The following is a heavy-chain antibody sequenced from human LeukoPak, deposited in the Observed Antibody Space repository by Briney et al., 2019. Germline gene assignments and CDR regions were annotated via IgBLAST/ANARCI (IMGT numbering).Heavy chain of an antibody. J-gene: IGHJ4*02. CDR1: GGSFSGYY. CDR3: ARRTDTAMEFDY. D-gene: IGHD5-18*01. V-gene: IGHV4-34*01. CDR2: INHSGST. Sequence: SETLSLTCAVYGGSFSGYYWSWIRQPPGKGLELIGEINHSGSTNYNPSLKSRVTISVDTSKNQFSLKLSSVTAADTAVYYCARRTDTAMEFDYWGQGTLVTVSS.